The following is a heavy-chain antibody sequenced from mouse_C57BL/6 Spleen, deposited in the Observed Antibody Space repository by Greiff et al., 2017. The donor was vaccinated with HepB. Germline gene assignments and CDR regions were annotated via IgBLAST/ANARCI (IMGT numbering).Heavy chain of an antibody. V-gene: IGHV1-64*01. CDR2: IHPNSGST. D-gene: IGHD2-4*01. CDR3: ARSSYDYDDGPWFAY. Sequence: QVQLKQPGAELVKPGASVKLSCKASGYTFTSYWMHWVKQRPGQGLEWIGMIHPNSGSTNYNEKFKSKATLTVDKSSSTAYMQLSSLTSEDSAVYYCARSSYDYDDGPWFAYWGQGTLVTVSA. J-gene: IGHJ3*01. CDR1: GYTFTSYW.